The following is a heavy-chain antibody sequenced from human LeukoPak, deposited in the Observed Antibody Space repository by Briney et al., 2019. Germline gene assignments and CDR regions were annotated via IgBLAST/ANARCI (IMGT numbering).Heavy chain of an antibody. CDR2: IRSKAYGGTT. Sequence: GGSLRLSCTASGFTFGDYAMSWVRQAPEKGLEWVGFIRSKAYGGTTEYAASVKGRFTISRDDSKSIAYLQMNSLKTEDTAVYYCTRGGYFDWLLSLDYWGQGTLVTVSS. CDR1: GFTFGDYA. CDR3: TRGGYFDWLLSLDY. J-gene: IGHJ4*02. D-gene: IGHD3-9*01. V-gene: IGHV3-49*04.